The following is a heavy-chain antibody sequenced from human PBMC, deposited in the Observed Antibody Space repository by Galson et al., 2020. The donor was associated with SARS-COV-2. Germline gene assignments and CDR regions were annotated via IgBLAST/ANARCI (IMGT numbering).Heavy chain of an antibody. D-gene: IGHD1-20*01. CDR3: ARVVNSWNDEVGGNVWFDP. CDR2: INPSGGST. J-gene: IGHJ5*02. V-gene: IGHV1-46*01. Sequence: ASVKVSCKASGYTFTRYYMHWVRQAPGTGLEWLGIINPSGGSTRYAQKCQGRVTMTRDTSTSTVYMELSSLRSEDTAVYYCARVVNSWNDEVGGNVWFDPWGQMTLVTVSS. CDR1: GYTFTRYY.